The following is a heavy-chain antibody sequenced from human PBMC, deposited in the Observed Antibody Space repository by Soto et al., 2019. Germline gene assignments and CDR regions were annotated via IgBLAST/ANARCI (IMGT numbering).Heavy chain of an antibody. CDR2: ISYDGSNK. Sequence: PGGSLSLSCAASGFTFSSYAMHWVRQAPGKGLEWVAVISYDGSNKYYADSVKGRFTISRDNSKNTLYLQMNSLRAEDTAVYYCAREWSGYAREVVHDAFDIWGQGTMVTVSS. CDR3: AREWSGYAREVVHDAFDI. V-gene: IGHV3-30-3*01. CDR1: GFTFSSYA. J-gene: IGHJ3*02. D-gene: IGHD3-3*01.